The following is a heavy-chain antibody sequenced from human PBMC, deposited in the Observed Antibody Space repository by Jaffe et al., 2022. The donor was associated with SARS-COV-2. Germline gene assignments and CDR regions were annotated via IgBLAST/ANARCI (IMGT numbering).Heavy chain of an antibody. J-gene: IGHJ4*02. CDR2: INHSGST. V-gene: IGHV4-34*01. CDR3: ASLPAAIPGADY. D-gene: IGHD2-2*02. Sequence: QVQLQQWGAGLLKPSETLSLTCAVYGGSFSGYYWSWIRQPPGKGLEWIGEINHSGSTNYNPSLKSRVTISVDTSKNQFSLKLSSVTAADTAVYYCASLPAAIPGADYWGQGTLVTVSS. CDR1: GGSFSGYY.